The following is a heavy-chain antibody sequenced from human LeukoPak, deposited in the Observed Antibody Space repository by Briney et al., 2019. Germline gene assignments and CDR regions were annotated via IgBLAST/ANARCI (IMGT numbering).Heavy chain of an antibody. CDR3: ARDYTSSSGRAFDV. CDR1: GFKFGSYS. J-gene: IGHJ3*01. CDR2: IGSGSRTI. Sequence: GRSLRLSCAASGFKFGSYSMNWVRQPPGKGLEWVAYIGSGSRTIYYADSVKGRFTMSRDNAKNSSYLQMNGLRADDTAMYYCARDYTSSSGRAFDVWGQGTMVTVSS. D-gene: IGHD6-6*01. V-gene: IGHV3-48*04.